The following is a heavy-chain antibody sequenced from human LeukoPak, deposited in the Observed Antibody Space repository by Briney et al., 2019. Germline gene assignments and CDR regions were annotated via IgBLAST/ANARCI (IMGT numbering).Heavy chain of an antibody. D-gene: IGHD3-3*01. CDR2: ISAYNDNT. V-gene: IGHV1-18*01. CDR1: GGTFSSYA. J-gene: IGHJ4*02. CDR3: ASISDFWSGYYSFDY. Sequence: EASVKVSCTASGGTFSSYAISWVRQAPGQGLEWMGWISAYNDNTNYAQKLQGRVTMTTDTSTSTAYMELRSLRSDDTAVYYCASISDFWSGYYSFDYWGQGTLVTVSS.